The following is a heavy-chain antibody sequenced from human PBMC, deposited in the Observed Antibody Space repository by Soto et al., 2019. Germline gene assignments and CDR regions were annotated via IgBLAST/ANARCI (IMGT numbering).Heavy chain of an antibody. J-gene: IGHJ4*02. D-gene: IGHD3-9*01. V-gene: IGHV4-59*08. CDR3: ARQPGYYDILTGYSTYYFDY. Sequence: SETLSLTCTVSGGSISSYYWNWIRQPPGKGLEWIGCIYYRGNTNYNPSLKSRVTISVDTSKNQFSLELSSVTAADTAVYYCARQPGYYDILTGYSTYYFDYWGQGTPAT. CDR1: GGSISSYY. CDR2: IYYRGNT.